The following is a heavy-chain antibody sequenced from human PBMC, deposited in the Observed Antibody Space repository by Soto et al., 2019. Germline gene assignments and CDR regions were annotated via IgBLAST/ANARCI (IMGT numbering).Heavy chain of an antibody. V-gene: IGHV1-58*01. CDR2: IVVGSGNT. Sequence: SVKVSCKASGFTFTSSAVQWVRQARGQRLEWIGWIVVGSGNTNYAQKFQERVTITRDMSTSTAYMELSSLRSEDTAVYYCAAAGYGDYYYYGMDVWGQGTTVTVSS. D-gene: IGHD4-17*01. CDR3: AAAGYGDYYYYGMDV. J-gene: IGHJ6*02. CDR1: GFTFTSSA.